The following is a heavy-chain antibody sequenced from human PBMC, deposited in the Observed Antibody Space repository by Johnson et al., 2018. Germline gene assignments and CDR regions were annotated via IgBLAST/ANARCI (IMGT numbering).Heavy chain of an antibody. Sequence: QVQLQESGPGLVKPSDTLSLTCTVSGGSLNNHYWSWIRQPPGKGPEWIGYIFYSGSTTSNPSLKSRVTISVDTSKKQLSLKLTSVTAADTAVYYGATEATSASWYGDVWTNYYYHYMDVWGKGTTVTVSS. CDR3: ATEATSASWYGDVWTNYYYHYMDV. CDR1: GGSLNNHY. D-gene: IGHD3-10*01. CDR2: IFYSGST. J-gene: IGHJ6*03. V-gene: IGHV4-59*11.